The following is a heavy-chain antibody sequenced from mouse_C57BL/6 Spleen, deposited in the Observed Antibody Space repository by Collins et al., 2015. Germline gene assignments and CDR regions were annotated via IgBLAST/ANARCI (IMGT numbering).Heavy chain of an antibody. CDR1: GYTXTSYW. CDR2: IDPSDSET. J-gene: IGHJ2*01. Sequence: QVQLQQPGAELVRPGSSVKLSCKASGYTXTSYWMHWVKQRPIQGLEWIGNIDPSDSETHYNQKFKDKATLTVDKSSSTAYMQLSSLTSEDSAVYYCARSYDGYRGFDYWGQGTTLTVSS. CDR3: ARSYDGYRGFDY. D-gene: IGHD2-3*01. V-gene: IGHV1-52*01.